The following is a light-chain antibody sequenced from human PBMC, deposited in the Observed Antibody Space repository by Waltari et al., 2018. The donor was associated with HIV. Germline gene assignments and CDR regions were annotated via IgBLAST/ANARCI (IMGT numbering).Light chain of an antibody. CDR3: QSYDSSLSGWV. J-gene: IGLJ3*02. Sequence: QSVLTQPPSVSAAPGQRVTISGTGRTSNIGACSDAPWYQQLPGTAPKLLIYGNSNRPSGVPDRFSGSKSGTSASLAITGLQAEDEADYYCQSYDSSLSGWVFGGGTKLTVL. V-gene: IGLV1-40*01. CDR1: TSNIGACSD. CDR2: GNS.